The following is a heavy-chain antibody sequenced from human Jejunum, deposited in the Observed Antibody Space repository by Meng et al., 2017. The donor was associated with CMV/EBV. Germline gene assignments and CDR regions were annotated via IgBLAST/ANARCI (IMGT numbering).Heavy chain of an antibody. CDR2: IITVDGTT. CDR1: FNNYA. J-gene: IGHJ4*02. V-gene: IGHV1-69*04. D-gene: IGHD3-3*01. CDR3: ATPMTYYASWRGYPPFDY. Sequence: FNNYARGWVRQAPGQGLEWMGTIITVDGTTSYAQKFRHRVTITADRSTYTAYMELSSLTSDDTAVYYCATPMTYYASWRGYPPFDYWGQGTLVTV.